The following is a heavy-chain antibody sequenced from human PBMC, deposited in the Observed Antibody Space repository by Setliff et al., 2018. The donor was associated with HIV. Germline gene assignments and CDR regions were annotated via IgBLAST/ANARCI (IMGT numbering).Heavy chain of an antibody. J-gene: IGHJ3*02. D-gene: IGHD3-16*01. CDR3: VRGGSWGII. CDR1: GYSISTGYN. CDR2: MHHSRGT. V-gene: IGHV4-38-2*02. Sequence: SETLSLTCTVSGYSISTGYNWGCIRQPPGKGLEWIGSMHHSRGTYYNPSLKTRVTISLDTSKNQFSLNLSSVAAADTAVYYCVRGGSWGIIWGQGTVVTVSS.